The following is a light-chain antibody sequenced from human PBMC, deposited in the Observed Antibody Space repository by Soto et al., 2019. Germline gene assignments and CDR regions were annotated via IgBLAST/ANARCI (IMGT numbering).Light chain of an antibody. V-gene: IGKV3-11*01. CDR2: EAS. J-gene: IGKJ4*01. Sequence: EIVLPQSPATLSLSPGERATLSCRASQSVGSHLAWYQQNPGQAPRILIYEASNRATGIPARFSGSGSGTDFTLTISSLEPEDLAMYYCQQRSSWPLTFGGGPKVEI. CDR1: QSVGSH. CDR3: QQRSSWPLT.